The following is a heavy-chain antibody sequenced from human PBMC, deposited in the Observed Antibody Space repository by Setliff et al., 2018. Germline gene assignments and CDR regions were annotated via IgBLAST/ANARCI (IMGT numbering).Heavy chain of an antibody. CDR1: GDSIFDNY. J-gene: IGHJ6*04. CDR2: ISTTGDTI. CDR3: ARSYNFWSGPALDV. V-gene: IGHV3-11*04. D-gene: IGHD3-3*01. Sequence: LSLTCSVSGDSIFDNYWSWIRQSPGRGLEWLSYISTTGDTISYADSVKGRFTISRDNAQNSLYLQMNSLRAEDTAVYYCARSYNFWSGPALDVWGKGTTVTVSS.